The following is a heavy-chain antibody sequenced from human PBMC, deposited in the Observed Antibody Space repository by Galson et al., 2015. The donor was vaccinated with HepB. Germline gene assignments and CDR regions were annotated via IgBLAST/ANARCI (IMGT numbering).Heavy chain of an antibody. CDR2: IIPILGIA. D-gene: IGHD1-14*01. J-gene: IGHJ6*03. Sequence: SVKVSCKASGGTFSNFAISWVRQAPGQGLEWMGVIIPILGIAKYAQKFQDRVTITADKSTTTAYMELSSLRSEDTAVYYRARGQPWPSIDYYYYYMDVWGKGTTVTVSS. CDR1: GGTFSNFA. CDR3: ARGQPWPSIDYYYYYMDV. V-gene: IGHV1-69*10.